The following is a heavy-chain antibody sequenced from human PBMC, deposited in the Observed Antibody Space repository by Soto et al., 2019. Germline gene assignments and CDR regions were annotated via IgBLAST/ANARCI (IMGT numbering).Heavy chain of an antibody. CDR1: GFTFSSYG. Sequence: GGSLRLSCAASGFTFSSYGMHWVRQAPGKGLEWVAVISYDGSNKYYADSVKGRFTISRDNSKNTLYLQMNSLRAEDTAVYYCAKVIIPDTKYCGGDCYPYYYYYMDVWGKGTTVTVSS. D-gene: IGHD2-21*01. CDR3: AKVIIPDTKYCGGDCYPYYYYYMDV. J-gene: IGHJ6*03. V-gene: IGHV3-30*18. CDR2: ISYDGSNK.